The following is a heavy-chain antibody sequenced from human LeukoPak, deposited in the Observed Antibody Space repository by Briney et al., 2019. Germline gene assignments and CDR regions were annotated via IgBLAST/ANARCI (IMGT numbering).Heavy chain of an antibody. D-gene: IGHD5-12*01. J-gene: IGHJ4*02. CDR3: AKDLRGNSGYDSVFDY. CDR1: GFTFSRYG. V-gene: IGHV3-30*18. CDR2: ISYDGSNK. Sequence: PGGSLRLSCAASGFTFSRYGMHWVRQAPGKGLEWVATISYDGSNKYFADSVEGRFTISRDNSKNTLYLQMNSLRVEDTAVYYCAKDLRGNSGYDSVFDYWGQGTLVSVFS.